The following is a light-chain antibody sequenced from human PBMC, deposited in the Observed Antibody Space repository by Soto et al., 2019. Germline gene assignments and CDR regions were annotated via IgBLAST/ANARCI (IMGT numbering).Light chain of an antibody. CDR1: SSNIGAGYD. Sequence: QSVLTQPPSMSGAPGQRVTISCTGSSSNIGAGYDVHWYQQLPGKAPRLLIFGNNNRPSRVPDRFSGSKSGTSASLAITALQAEDEADYYCQSHDNSLSDTYVFGTGTKLTVL. CDR3: QSHDNSLSDTYV. J-gene: IGLJ1*01. CDR2: GNN. V-gene: IGLV1-40*01.